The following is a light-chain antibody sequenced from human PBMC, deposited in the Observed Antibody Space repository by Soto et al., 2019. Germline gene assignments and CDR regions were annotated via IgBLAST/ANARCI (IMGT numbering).Light chain of an antibody. J-gene: IGKJ5*01. CDR2: DAS. CDR1: QSVGSY. CDR3: QQRRNWPTIT. V-gene: IGKV3-11*01. Sequence: IVLTQSASTLSLYTGERATLSCRASQSVGSYLAWYQQKPGQAPRPLIYDASNRATGIPARFSGSGPGTDFTLTISSLEPQDFAVYYCQQRRNWPTITFGQGTRLEIK.